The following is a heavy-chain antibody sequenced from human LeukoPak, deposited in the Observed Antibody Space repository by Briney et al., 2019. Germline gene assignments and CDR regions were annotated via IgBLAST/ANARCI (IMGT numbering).Heavy chain of an antibody. Sequence: ASVKVPCKASGYTFTSYDINWVRQATGQGLEWMGWINPYSGHTGYAQTFQGRVTMTRNNSLSTAYMELCSLRSEDTAIYYCARVTVLIPSANLWFDPWGQGTLVTVSS. J-gene: IGHJ5*02. CDR2: INPYSGHT. D-gene: IGHD2-2*01. CDR3: ARVTVLIPSANLWFDP. V-gene: IGHV1-8*01. CDR1: GYTFTSYD.